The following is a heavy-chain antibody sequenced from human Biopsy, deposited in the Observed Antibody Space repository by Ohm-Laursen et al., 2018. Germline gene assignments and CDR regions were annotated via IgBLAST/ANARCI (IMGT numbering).Heavy chain of an antibody. J-gene: IGHJ4*02. CDR3: ARCSTPYYDFWSGYQPTYYFDY. D-gene: IGHD3-3*01. CDR2: ISAYNGNT. V-gene: IGHV1-18*01. CDR1: GYTFTSYG. Sequence: SVKVSCKSSGYTFTSYGISWVRQAPGQGLEWMGWISAYNGNTNYAQKLQGRVTMTTDTSTSTAYMELRSLRSDDTAVYYCARCSTPYYDFWSGYQPTYYFDYWGQGTLVTVSS.